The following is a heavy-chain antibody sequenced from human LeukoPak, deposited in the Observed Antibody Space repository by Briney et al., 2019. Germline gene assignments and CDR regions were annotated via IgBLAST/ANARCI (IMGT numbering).Heavy chain of an antibody. Sequence: PGGSLRLSCAASGFTFSSYWMHWVRQAPGKGLVWVSRINSDGSSTSYADSVKGRFTISRDNAKNTLYLQMNSLRAEDTAVYYCARDMPRGITMIVVVITGAFDIWGQGTMVTVSS. CDR3: ARDMPRGITMIVVVITGAFDI. V-gene: IGHV3-74*01. CDR1: GFTFSSYW. J-gene: IGHJ3*02. CDR2: INSDGSST. D-gene: IGHD3-22*01.